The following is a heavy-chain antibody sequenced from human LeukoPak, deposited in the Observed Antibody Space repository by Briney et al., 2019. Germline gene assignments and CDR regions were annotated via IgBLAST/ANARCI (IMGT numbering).Heavy chain of an antibody. J-gene: IGHJ4*02. V-gene: IGHV3-23*01. D-gene: IGHD6-13*01. Sequence: GGSLRLSCAASGFTFSSYAMSWVRQAPGKGLEWVSAISGSGGSTYYADSVKGRFTISRDNSKNTLYLQMNSLRAEDTAVYYCAAAGTFISYFDYWGQGTPVTVSS. CDR1: GFTFSSYA. CDR3: AAAGTFISYFDY. CDR2: ISGSGGST.